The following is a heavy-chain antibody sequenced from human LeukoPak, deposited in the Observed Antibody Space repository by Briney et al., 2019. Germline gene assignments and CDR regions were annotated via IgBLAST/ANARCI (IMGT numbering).Heavy chain of an antibody. Sequence: GGSLRLSCAASGFTVSSNYMSWVRQAPGKGLEWVSVIYSGGSTYYADSGKGRFTISRDNSKNTLYLQMNSLRAEDTAVYYCSQVVGYPPLVYWGQGTLVTVSS. J-gene: IGHJ4*02. CDR1: GFTVSSNY. CDR3: SQVVGYPPLVY. D-gene: IGHD2-15*01. V-gene: IGHV3-53*01. CDR2: IYSGGST.